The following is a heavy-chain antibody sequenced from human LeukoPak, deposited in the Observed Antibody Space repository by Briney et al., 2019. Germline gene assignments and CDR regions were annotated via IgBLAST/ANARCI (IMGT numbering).Heavy chain of an antibody. V-gene: IGHV3-33*01. CDR1: CFPFSYYA. CDR3: ARSAYCSGCCPGAFET. Sequence: GGPLSLSCGAWCFPFSYYAMYWVRQAPDKGVERGSIIWYDGCNNFYADFVKDRSTIASENFKTTLHLQMNSLDADNPALYYCARSAYCSGCCPGAFETGGQGTMVTV. D-gene: IGHD2-15*01. CDR2: IWYDGCNN. J-gene: IGHJ3*02.